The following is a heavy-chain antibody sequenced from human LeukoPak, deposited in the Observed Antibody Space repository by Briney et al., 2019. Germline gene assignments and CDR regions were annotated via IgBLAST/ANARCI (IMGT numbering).Heavy chain of an antibody. CDR3: ARAPAGITIFNGMDV. J-gene: IGHJ6*02. V-gene: IGHV3-30*04. CDR2: ISYDGSNK. CDR1: GFTFSSYA. Sequence: PGGSLRLSCAASGFTFSSYAMHWVRQAPGKGLEWVAVISYDGSNKYYADSVKGRFTISRDNSKNTLYLQMNSLRAEDTAVYYCARAPAGITIFNGMDVWGQGTTVTVSS. D-gene: IGHD3-9*01.